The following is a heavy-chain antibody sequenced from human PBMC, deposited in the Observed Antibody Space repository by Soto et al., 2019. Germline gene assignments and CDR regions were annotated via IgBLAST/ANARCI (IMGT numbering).Heavy chain of an antibody. CDR1: GFTFSDAY. J-gene: IGHJ4*02. V-gene: IGHV3-23*01. D-gene: IGHD3-3*01. Sequence: GGSLRLSCAASGFTFSDAYMGWIRQARGKGLEWVSSITCSGSSGYYADSVKGRFTISRDNSKNTLYLQMNSLRAEDTAVYYCAKDRYYDFWSGSPGYWGQGTLVTVSS. CDR3: AKDRYYDFWSGSPGY. CDR2: ITCSGSSG.